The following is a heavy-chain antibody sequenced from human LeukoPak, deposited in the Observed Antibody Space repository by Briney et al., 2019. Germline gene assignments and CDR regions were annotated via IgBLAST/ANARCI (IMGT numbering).Heavy chain of an antibody. CDR3: ARRAQVERRHSQLDY. D-gene: IGHD1-1*01. Sequence: ASVKVSCKASGYTLTSYYMDWVRQAPGQGLEWMGMINPSGGSTIYAQKFQGRVTMTRDMSTSTVYMEVSSLRSEDTAMYYCARRAQVERRHSQLDYWGQGTLVTVSS. CDR1: GYTLTSYY. V-gene: IGHV1-46*01. CDR2: INPSGGST. J-gene: IGHJ4*02.